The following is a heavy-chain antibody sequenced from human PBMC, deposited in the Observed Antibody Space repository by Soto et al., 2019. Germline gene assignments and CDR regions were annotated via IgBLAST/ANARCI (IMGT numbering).Heavy chain of an antibody. J-gene: IGHJ4*02. Sequence: SETLSLTCTVSGGSIRSSSYYWGWIRQPPGKGLEWIGSIYYSGSTYYNPSLKSRVTISVDRSKNRFSLTLSSVTAADMAVYYCATVPDHWSQGILVTVAT. CDR2: IYYSGST. CDR1: GGSIRSSSYY. V-gene: IGHV4-39*07. D-gene: IGHD2-2*01. CDR3: ATVPDH.